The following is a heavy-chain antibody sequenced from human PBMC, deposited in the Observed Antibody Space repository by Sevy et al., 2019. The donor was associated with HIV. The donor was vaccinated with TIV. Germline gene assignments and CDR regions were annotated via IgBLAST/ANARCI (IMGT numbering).Heavy chain of an antibody. Sequence: ASVKVSCKTTGYIFSDYNMHWVRQAPGQGLEWMALINPNSGVTIYAHNFRGRVSVTRDTSMSTAYMELCGPTSDDTAVYYCVREDINKPRTLLSFDIWGQGTMVTVSS. V-gene: IGHV1-2*06. CDR3: VREDINKPRTLLSFDI. D-gene: IGHD3-3*01. CDR2: INPNSGVT. CDR1: GYIFSDYN. J-gene: IGHJ3*02.